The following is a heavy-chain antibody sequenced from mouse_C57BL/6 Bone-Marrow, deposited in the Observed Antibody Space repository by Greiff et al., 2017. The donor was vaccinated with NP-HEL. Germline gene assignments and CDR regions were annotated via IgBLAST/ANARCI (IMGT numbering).Heavy chain of an antibody. CDR2: IDPSDSYT. CDR3: ARVTTEDY. D-gene: IGHD1-1*01. J-gene: IGHJ2*01. Sequence: QVQLQQPGAELVRPGTSVKLSCKASGYTFTSYWMHWVKQRPGQGLEWIGVIDPSDSYTNYNQKFKGKATLTVDTSSSTAYMQLSSLTSEDSAVYYCARVTTEDYWGQGTTRTVSS. V-gene: IGHV1-59*01. CDR1: GYTFTSYW.